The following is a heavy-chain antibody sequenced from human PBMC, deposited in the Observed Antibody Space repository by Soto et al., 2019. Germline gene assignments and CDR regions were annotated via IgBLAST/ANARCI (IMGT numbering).Heavy chain of an antibody. Sequence: QVQLVQSGAEVKKPGASVKVSCKASGYTFTSYAMHWVRQAPGQRLELMGWINAGNGNTKYSQKFQGRVTITRDTSASTAYMELSGLRSEDTAVYYCARDLGVGAASDYWGQGTLVTVSS. J-gene: IGHJ4*02. CDR1: GYTFTSYA. CDR2: INAGNGNT. D-gene: IGHD1-26*01. CDR3: ARDLGVGAASDY. V-gene: IGHV1-3*01.